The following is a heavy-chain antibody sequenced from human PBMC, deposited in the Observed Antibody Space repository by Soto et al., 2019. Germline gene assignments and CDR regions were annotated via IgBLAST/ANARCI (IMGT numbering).Heavy chain of an antibody. CDR3: ARVGGHSRGLYYFDY. CDR1: GGSISSSSYY. D-gene: IGHD3-22*01. V-gene: IGHV4-39*01. J-gene: IGHJ4*02. CDR2: IYYSGST. Sequence: SETLSLTCTVSGGSISSSSYYWGWIRQPPGKGLEWIGSIYYSGSTYYNPSLKSRVTISVDTSKNQFSLKLSSVTAADTAVYYCARVGGHSRGLYYFDYWGQGTLVTVSS.